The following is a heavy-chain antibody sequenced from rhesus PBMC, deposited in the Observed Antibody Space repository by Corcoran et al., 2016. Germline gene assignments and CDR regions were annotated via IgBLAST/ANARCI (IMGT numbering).Heavy chain of an antibody. CDR1: GGSTSSYW. D-gene: IGHD6-19*01. V-gene: IGHV4-80*01. J-gene: IGHJ4*01. Sequence: QVQLQESGPGLVQPSETLSLTCAVSGGSTSSYWGTWIRQSPGKGREWIGEINGNSGSTNYNPSLKSRVTISKDASKNQFSLKLNSVTAADTAVYYCDAEFVFWGQGVLVTVSS. CDR2: INGNSGST. CDR3: DAEFVF.